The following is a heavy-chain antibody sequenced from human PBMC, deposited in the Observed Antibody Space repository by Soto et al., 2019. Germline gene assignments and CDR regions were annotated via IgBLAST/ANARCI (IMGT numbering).Heavy chain of an antibody. J-gene: IGHJ4*02. CDR3: AREDYYDSSATFDY. V-gene: IGHV3-21*01. D-gene: IGHD3-22*01. CDR2: ISSSSYI. CDR1: GFTFSSYS. Sequence: GGSLRLSCAASGFTFSSYSMNWVRQAPGKGLEWVSSISSSSYIYYADSVKGRFTISRDNAKNSLYLQMNSLRVEDTAVYYCAREDYYDSSATFDYWGQGTLVTVSS.